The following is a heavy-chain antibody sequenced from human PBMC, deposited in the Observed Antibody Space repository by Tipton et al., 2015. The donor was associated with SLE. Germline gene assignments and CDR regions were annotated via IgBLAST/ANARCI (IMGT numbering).Heavy chain of an antibody. V-gene: IGHV3-30*04. J-gene: IGHJ5*02. CDR3: AREGGRSRFDP. D-gene: IGHD3-16*01. CDR2: ISFDGNND. CDR1: GFTFSNYA. Sequence: SLRLSCAASGFTFSNYAIHWVRQAPGKGLEWVAVISFDGNNDFYADSLLGRFTISRDNSKNTVHLQMNSLSTEDTAVYYCAREGGRSRFDPWGQGTLVTVSS.